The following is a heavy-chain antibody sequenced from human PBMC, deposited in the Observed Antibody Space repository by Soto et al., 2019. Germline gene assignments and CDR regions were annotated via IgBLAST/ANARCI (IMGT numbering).Heavy chain of an antibody. CDR1: GGSINNYY. V-gene: IGHV4-59*08. J-gene: IGHJ4*02. Sequence: SETLCLTCTVSGGSINNYYWSWIRQPPGKGLEWIGHVYYSGSTHYNPSLKSRVTMSVDASRNLFSLKLSSVTAADTAVYFCTRSHYVDYWGEGALVT. CDR2: VYYSGST. CDR3: TRSHYVDY.